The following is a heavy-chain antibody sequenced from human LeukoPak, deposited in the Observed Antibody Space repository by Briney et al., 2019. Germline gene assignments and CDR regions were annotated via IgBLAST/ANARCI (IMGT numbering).Heavy chain of an antibody. CDR1: GYTFTSYG. J-gene: IGHJ4*02. D-gene: IGHD2-2*01. CDR2: ISAYNGNT. CDR3: ARVYCGTTNCYGGFLDY. Sequence: ASVKVSCKASGYTFTSYGISWVRQAPGQGLEWMGWISAYNGNTNYAQKLQGRVTMTTDTSTSTAYMELRSLRSDDTAVYYCARVYCGTTNCYGGFLDYGGRGPLVTVS. V-gene: IGHV1-18*01.